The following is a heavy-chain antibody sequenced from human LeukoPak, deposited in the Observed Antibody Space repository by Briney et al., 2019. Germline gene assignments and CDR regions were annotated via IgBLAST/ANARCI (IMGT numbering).Heavy chain of an antibody. CDR1: GGSIGSYY. CDR2: IYASGSA. D-gene: IGHD4/OR15-4a*01. V-gene: IGHV4-4*07. J-gene: IGHJ6*02. CDR3: ARGDYPMDV. Sequence: SETLSLTCTVSGGSIGSYYWSWIRQPAGKGLEWIGRIYASGSANYHPSLKSRVTMSVDTSKNQLSLNLTSVTAADTAVYYCARGDYPMDVWGQGTTVTVSS.